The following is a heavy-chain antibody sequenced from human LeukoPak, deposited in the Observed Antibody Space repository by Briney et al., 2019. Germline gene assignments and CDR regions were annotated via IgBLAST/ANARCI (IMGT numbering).Heavy chain of an antibody. D-gene: IGHD3-3*01. CDR1: GFTFSSYE. CDR3: ARARLESTDAFDI. Sequence: GGSLRLSCAASGFTFSSYEMNWVRQAPGKGLEWVSYISSSGSTIYYADSVKGRFTISRDNAKNSLYLQMNSLRAEDTAVYYCARARLESTDAFDIWGQGTMVTVSS. CDR2: ISSSGSTI. V-gene: IGHV3-48*03. J-gene: IGHJ3*02.